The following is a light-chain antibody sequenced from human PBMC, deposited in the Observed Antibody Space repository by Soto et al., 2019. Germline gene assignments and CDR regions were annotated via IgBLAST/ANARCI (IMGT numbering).Light chain of an antibody. V-gene: IGKV3-15*01. CDR3: QQYKNLPL. Sequence: MMVTQSPATLSVSPGERVTLSFRTSHSVNSHVAWYQQKPGQAPRRRLYGASTRATGIPVRFSGSGFGTEFTLTISSLQSEDFAVYYCQQYKNLPLFGHGTRLEIK. CDR1: HSVNSH. J-gene: IGKJ5*01. CDR2: GAS.